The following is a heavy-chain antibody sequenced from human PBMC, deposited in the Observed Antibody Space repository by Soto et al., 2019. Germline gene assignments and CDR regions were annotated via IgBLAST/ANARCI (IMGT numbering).Heavy chain of an antibody. CDR1: GFTFSSYP. CDR3: VRGTNGWRGMDY. Sequence: GGSLRLSCATSGFTFSSYPIHLFRQAPGKGPVWVSRITEDGSGTTYADSVKGRFTVTRDNAKNTMYLQMSGLGAEDTAVYHCVRGTNGWRGMDYWGQGTRVTVSS. CDR2: ITEDGSGT. D-gene: IGHD2-8*01. V-gene: IGHV3-74*01. J-gene: IGHJ4*02.